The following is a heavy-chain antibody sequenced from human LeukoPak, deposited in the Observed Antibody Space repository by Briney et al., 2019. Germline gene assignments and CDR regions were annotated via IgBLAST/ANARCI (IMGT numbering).Heavy chain of an antibody. V-gene: IGHV1-8*01. CDR1: GYTFTSYD. CDR3: ARVVVVTAIVDKIDY. D-gene: IGHD2-21*02. CDR2: MNPNSGNT. J-gene: IGHJ4*02. Sequence: ASVKVSCKASGYTFTSYDINWVRQATGQGLEWMGWMNPNSGNTGYAQKFQGRVTMTRNTSISTAHMELSSLRSEDTAVYYCARVVVVTAIVDKIDYWGQGTLVTVSS.